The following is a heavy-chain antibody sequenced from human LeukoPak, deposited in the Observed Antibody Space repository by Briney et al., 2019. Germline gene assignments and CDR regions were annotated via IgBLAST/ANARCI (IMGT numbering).Heavy chain of an antibody. Sequence: SETLSLTCSVFGDSISNNFYYWGWIRQTPGKGLAWIASIDYTGTTYYNPSFKSGVSISMDTSKNQFSLKLTSVTAADTAVFYCVKFKRRPRTYSYDYEFWGQGTLVTVSP. CDR2: IDYTGTT. CDR1: GDSISNNFYY. J-gene: IGHJ4*02. CDR3: VKFKRRPRTYSYDYEF. D-gene: IGHD5-18*01. V-gene: IGHV4-39*07.